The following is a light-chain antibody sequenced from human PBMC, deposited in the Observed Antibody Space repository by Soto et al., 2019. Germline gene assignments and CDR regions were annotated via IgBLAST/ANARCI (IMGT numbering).Light chain of an antibody. CDR3: QQRSNWPIT. CDR1: QSVSSY. CDR2: DAS. V-gene: IGKV3-11*01. J-gene: IGKJ3*01. Sequence: EIVLPPSRATQSLTTGERATLPCRASQSVSSYLAWYQQKPGQAPRLLIYDASNRATGIPARFSGSGSGTDFTLTISSLEPEDFAVYYCQQRSNWPITFGPGTKVDIK.